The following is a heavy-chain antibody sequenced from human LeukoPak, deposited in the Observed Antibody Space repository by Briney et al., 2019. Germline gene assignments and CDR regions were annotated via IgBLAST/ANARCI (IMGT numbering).Heavy chain of an antibody. Sequence: GGSLRLSCAASGFTFTNYWMSWVRQAPGKGLELVANIKQDRSEKYYVDSVKGRFTISRDNAKNSLYLQMNSLRAEDTAVYYCAKEYNRFLEWLPREGYFDYWGQGTLVTVSS. CDR1: GFTFTNYW. CDR3: AKEYNRFLEWLPREGYFDY. J-gene: IGHJ4*02. CDR2: IKQDRSEK. V-gene: IGHV3-7*03. D-gene: IGHD3-3*01.